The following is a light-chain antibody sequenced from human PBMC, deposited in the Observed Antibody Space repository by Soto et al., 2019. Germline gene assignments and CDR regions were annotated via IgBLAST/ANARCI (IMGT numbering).Light chain of an antibody. V-gene: IGLV3-21*04. Sequence: SYELTQPPSVSVAPGKTARITCGGTNIGSKSVHWYQQKPGQAPVLVIYYDSDRPSGIPERFSGSNSGNTATLTISRVEVGDEADYYCQVWDSSSDHYVFGTGTKVTVL. J-gene: IGLJ1*01. CDR3: QVWDSSSDHYV. CDR2: YDS. CDR1: NIGSKS.